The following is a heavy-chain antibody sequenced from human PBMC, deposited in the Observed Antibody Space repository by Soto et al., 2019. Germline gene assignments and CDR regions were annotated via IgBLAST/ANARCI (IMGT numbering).Heavy chain of an antibody. CDR1: GMTFNRNC. Sequence: LRLSCAASGMTFNRNCMHWVRQAPGKGLEWVAVIWYDGSKTAYSDSVKGRFTISRDNAKNTLYLQMNSVRDEDTAIYYCARDRSAGDYFYYGMDVWGQGTTVTVSS. J-gene: IGHJ6*02. V-gene: IGHV3-33*01. CDR3: ARDRSAGDYFYYGMDV. D-gene: IGHD1-1*01. CDR2: IWYDGSKT.